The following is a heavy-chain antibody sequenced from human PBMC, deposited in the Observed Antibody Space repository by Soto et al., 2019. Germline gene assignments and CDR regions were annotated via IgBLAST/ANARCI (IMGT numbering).Heavy chain of an antibody. CDR2: ISDDGDST. J-gene: IGHJ6*02. CDR1: GFTFSDNA. Sequence: EVQLLESGGGLVQPGGSLRLSCGASGFTFSDNAMTWVRQAPGKGLEWVSSISDDGDSTYYADSVKGRFTISRDNSKNTRCLQMGSLRAEDTAVYYCAKSLSTAVNYGLDVWGQGTSVTVSS. D-gene: IGHD2-2*01. CDR3: AKSLSTAVNYGLDV. V-gene: IGHV3-23*01.